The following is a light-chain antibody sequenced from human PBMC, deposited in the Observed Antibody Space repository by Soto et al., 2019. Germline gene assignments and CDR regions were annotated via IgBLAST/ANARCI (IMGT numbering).Light chain of an antibody. CDR1: QSVGGSF. J-gene: IGKJ1*01. CDR3: QQYGGSPRT. CDR2: GAS. Sequence: EIVLTQSPGTLSLSPGQRAALSCRASQSVGGSFLAWCQQKGGQAPRLLIHGASNRATGIPDRFSGRGSGKDFTLTISRLEPEDFAVYCCQQYGGSPRTFGEGTMVEVK. V-gene: IGKV3-20*01.